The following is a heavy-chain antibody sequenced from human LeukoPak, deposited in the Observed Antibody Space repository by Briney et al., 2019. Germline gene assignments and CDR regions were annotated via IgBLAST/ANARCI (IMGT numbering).Heavy chain of an antibody. D-gene: IGHD3-22*01. J-gene: IGHJ5*02. CDR2: ISWNSGSI. CDR3: AKGGADSSGYSLNWFDP. Sequence: GGSLRLSCAASGFTFDDYAMHWVRQAPGKGLEWVSGISWNSGSIGYADSVKGRFTISRDNAKNSLYLQMNSLRAEDTASYYCAKGGADSSGYSLNWFDPWGQGTLVTVSS. V-gene: IGHV3-9*01. CDR1: GFTFDDYA.